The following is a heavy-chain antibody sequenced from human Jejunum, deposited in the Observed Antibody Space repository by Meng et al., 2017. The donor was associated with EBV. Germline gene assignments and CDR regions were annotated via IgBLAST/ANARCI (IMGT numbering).Heavy chain of an antibody. J-gene: IGHJ4*02. Sequence: VQLGQSGAEVKEPGASVKVSCKASGYTFNSYAIHWVRQAPGQRLEWMGWIHTDNGGTKYSQEFQDRVTITRDTSASTAYMEISSLRSEDTAVYYCVKKGTRLTTHGYHFDYWGQGTLVTVSS. V-gene: IGHV1-3*04. CDR2: IHTDNGGT. CDR3: VKKGTRLTTHGYHFDY. CDR1: GYTFNSYA. D-gene: IGHD2-15*01.